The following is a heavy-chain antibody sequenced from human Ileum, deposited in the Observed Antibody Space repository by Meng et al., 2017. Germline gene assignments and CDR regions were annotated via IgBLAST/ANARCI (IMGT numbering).Heavy chain of an antibody. CDR2: SVGRGGTI. CDR3: IWMTTTTTVDF. D-gene: IGHD4-17*01. Sequence: EVVLVGSGGGLLKPGGSLRCYCAVSGISFIDAWMSWVRQAPGHGLEWVGRSVGRGGTIDYATPVKGRFIISRDDSKNTIYLEMNSLKTEDTAVYYCIWMTTTTTVDFWGPGTLVTVSS. J-gene: IGHJ4*02. CDR1: GISFIDAW. V-gene: IGHV3-15*04.